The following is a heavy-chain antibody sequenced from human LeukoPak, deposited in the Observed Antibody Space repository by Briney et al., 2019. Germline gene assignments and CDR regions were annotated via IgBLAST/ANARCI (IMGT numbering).Heavy chain of an antibody. CDR1: GYTFTSYA. V-gene: IGHV1-3*01. D-gene: IGHD3-10*01. Sequence: ASVKVSCKASGYTFTSYAMHWVRQAPGQRLEWMGWINAGNGNTKYSQKFQGRVTITRDTSASTAYMELSSLRSEDTAVYYCARGEVLLWFGESYYFDYWGQGTLVTVSS. CDR2: INAGNGNT. CDR3: ARGEVLLWFGESYYFDY. J-gene: IGHJ4*02.